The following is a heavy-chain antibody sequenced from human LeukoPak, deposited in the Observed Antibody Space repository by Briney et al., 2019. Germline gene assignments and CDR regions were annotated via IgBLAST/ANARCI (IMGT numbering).Heavy chain of an antibody. CDR2: INPNSGGT. Sequence: ASVKVSCKASGYTFTGYYMHWVRQAPGQGLEWMGWINPNSGGTNYAQKFKGRVTMTRDTSISTAYMELSRLRSDDTAVYYCARGTMVRGVPFDYWGQGTLVTVSS. D-gene: IGHD3-10*01. J-gene: IGHJ4*02. V-gene: IGHV1-2*02. CDR1: GYTFTGYY. CDR3: ARGTMVRGVPFDY.